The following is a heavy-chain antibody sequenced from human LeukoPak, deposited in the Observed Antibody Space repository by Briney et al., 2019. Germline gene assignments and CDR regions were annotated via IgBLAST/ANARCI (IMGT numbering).Heavy chain of an antibody. D-gene: IGHD5-18*01. Sequence: GGSLRLSCVASGFTFSSYAMSWVRQAPGKGLEWVSTISSSGGSTYYADSVKGRFTISRDNSKNTMKLQMNGLRAEDTAVYYCAKGEYSYGYLFDYWGQGTLVTVSS. J-gene: IGHJ4*02. CDR3: AKGEYSYGYLFDY. CDR2: ISSSGGST. CDR1: GFTFSSYA. V-gene: IGHV3-23*01.